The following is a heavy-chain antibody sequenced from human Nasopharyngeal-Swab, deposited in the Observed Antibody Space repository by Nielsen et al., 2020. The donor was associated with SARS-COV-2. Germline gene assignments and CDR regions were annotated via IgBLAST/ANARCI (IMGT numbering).Heavy chain of an antibody. Sequence: PGMALGGVAVIYSVGSTYSADSVKGRFTISRHNSKNTLYLQMNSLRAEDTAVYYCARVRRVAAAGDPARVGGISAPRPSHYYYYMDVWGKGTTVTVSS. J-gene: IGHJ6*03. V-gene: IGHV3-53*04. D-gene: IGHD6-13*01. CDR3: ARVRRVAAAGDPARVGGISAPRPSHYYYYMDV. CDR2: IYSVGST.